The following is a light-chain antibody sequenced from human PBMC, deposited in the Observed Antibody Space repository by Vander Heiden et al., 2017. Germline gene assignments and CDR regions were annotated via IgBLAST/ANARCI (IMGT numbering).Light chain of an antibody. Sequence: SVMTQSPLSLPVTPGAPASISCRSSQSRLHSNGYNYLDWYLQKPGQSPQLLIYLGSNRASGVPDRFSGSGSGTDFTLKISRVEAEDVGVYYCMQALQTPRYTFGQGTKLEIK. V-gene: IGKV2-28*01. CDR3: MQALQTPRYT. J-gene: IGKJ2*01. CDR1: QSRLHSNGYNY. CDR2: LGS.